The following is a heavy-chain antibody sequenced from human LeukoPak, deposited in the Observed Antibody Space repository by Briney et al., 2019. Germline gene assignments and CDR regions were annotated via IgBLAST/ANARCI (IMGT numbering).Heavy chain of an antibody. D-gene: IGHD4-11*01. J-gene: IGHJ5*02. V-gene: IGHV3-15*07. Sequence: PGGSLRLSCVVSGFTFNNAWMNWLRQAPGRGLEWVGRIKSKTDGEATDYTEAVKGRFTISRDDSKNTMYLEMNSLKTEDTAVYYCVDYNNTAGWIDPWGQGTLVTVSS. CDR2: IKSKTDGEAT. CDR3: VDYNNTAGWIDP. CDR1: GFTFNNAW.